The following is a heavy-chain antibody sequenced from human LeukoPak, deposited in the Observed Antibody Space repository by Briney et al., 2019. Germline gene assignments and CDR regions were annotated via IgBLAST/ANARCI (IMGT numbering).Heavy chain of an antibody. CDR3: ARGSGNFSGWYDFWSGRYYYYGMDV. CDR2: INHSGST. Sequence: PSETLSLTCAVYGGSFSGYYWSWIRQPPGKGLEWIGKINHSGSTNYNPSLKSRVTISVDTSKNQFSLKLSSVTAADTAVYYCARGSGNFSGWYDFWSGRYYYYGMDVWGQGTTVTVSS. D-gene: IGHD3-3*01. CDR1: GGSFSGYY. J-gene: IGHJ6*02. V-gene: IGHV4-34*01.